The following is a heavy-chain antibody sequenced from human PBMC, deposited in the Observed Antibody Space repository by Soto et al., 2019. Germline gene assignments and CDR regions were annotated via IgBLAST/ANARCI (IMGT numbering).Heavy chain of an antibody. CDR2: IDNDGSAT. CDR1: GFTFHIYW. V-gene: IGHV3-74*01. CDR3: ARDNWNSY. D-gene: IGHD1-1*01. J-gene: IGHJ4*02. Sequence: GGALRVSCLGSGFTFHIYWMHCVRQAPGKGLEWVSRIDNDGSATTYADSVKGRFTISRDNAKNTLFLQMNTLRVDDTAVYYCARDNWNSYWGQGTLVTVSS.